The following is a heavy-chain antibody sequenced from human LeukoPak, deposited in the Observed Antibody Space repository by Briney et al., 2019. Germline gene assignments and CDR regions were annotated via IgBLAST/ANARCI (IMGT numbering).Heavy chain of an antibody. CDR1: GYSISSGYY. Sequence: SETLSLTCTVSGYSISSGYYWGWIRPPPGKGLEWIGYIYYSGSTNYNPSLKSRVTISVDTSKNQFSLKLSSVTAADTAVYYCATSGGEPYYYYYMDVWGKGTTVTISS. CDR2: IYYSGST. D-gene: IGHD2-15*01. J-gene: IGHJ6*03. CDR3: ATSGGEPYYYYYMDV. V-gene: IGHV4-38-2*02.